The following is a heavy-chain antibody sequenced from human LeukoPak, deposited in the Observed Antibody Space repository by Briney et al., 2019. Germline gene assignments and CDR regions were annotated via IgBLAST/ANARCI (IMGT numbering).Heavy chain of an antibody. CDR3: ARDIAVAGTGDY. CDR1: GFTFSSYA. Sequence: GGSLRLSCAASGFTFSSYAMHWVRQAPGKGLEWVAVISYDGSNKYYADSVKGRFTISRDNSKNTLYLQMNSLRAEDTAVYYCARDIAVAGTGDYWGQGTLVTVSS. D-gene: IGHD6-19*01. V-gene: IGHV3-30*04. J-gene: IGHJ4*02. CDR2: ISYDGSNK.